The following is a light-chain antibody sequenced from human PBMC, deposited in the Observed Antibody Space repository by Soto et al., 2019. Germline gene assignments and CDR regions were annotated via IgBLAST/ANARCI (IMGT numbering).Light chain of an antibody. CDR2: DVS. Sequence: DIEMTRAPDSLAASLGARDTISCMSSQSISSNLAWYQQKPGQAPRLIVFDVSNRATGIPARFSGSGSGIDFSLTIRSLEPEGFAVYYCRQRSSRPVTFGGGTKVDIK. CDR1: QSISSN. V-gene: IGKV3-11*01. J-gene: IGKJ4*01. CDR3: RQRSSRPVT.